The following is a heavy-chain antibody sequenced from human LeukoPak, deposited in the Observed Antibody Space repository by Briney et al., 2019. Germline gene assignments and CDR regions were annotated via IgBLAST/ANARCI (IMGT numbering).Heavy chain of an antibody. J-gene: IGHJ6*02. Sequence: ASVKVSCKASGYTFTGYYMHWVRQAPGQGLEWMGWINPNSGGTNYAQKFQGRVTMTRDTSISTAYMELSRLRSDDTAVYYCAREWVAVAGIVGYYYYGMDVWGQGTTVTVSS. CDR1: GYTFTGYY. V-gene: IGHV1-2*02. CDR3: AREWVAVAGIVGYYYYGMDV. D-gene: IGHD6-19*01. CDR2: INPNSGGT.